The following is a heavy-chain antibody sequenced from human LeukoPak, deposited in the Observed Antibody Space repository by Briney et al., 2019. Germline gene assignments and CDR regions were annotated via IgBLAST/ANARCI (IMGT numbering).Heavy chain of an antibody. CDR2: ITGDETTA. V-gene: IGHV3-74*01. CDR3: ARGGRTYYYDSSGYYPFDY. J-gene: IGHJ4*02. CDR1: GFTFSTYW. Sequence: GGSLRLSCAASGFTFSTYWMHWVRQVPGEGLVWVSRITGDETTAAYADSVKGRFTISRDNAKNSLYLQMNSLRAEDTAVYYCARGGRTYYYDSSGYYPFDYWGQGTLVTVSS. D-gene: IGHD3-22*01.